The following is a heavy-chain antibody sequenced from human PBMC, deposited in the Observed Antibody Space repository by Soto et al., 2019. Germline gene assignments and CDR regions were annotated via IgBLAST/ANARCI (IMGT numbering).Heavy chain of an antibody. CDR3: VWDGSGSKYGMAF. CDR2: IYYSGST. J-gene: IGHJ6*02. Sequence: PSETLSLTCTVSGGSISSYYWSWIRQPPGKGLEWIGYIYYSGSTNYNPSLKSRVTISVGTSKNQFSLKLSSVTAADTAVYYCVWDGSGSKYGMAFWAQGTTVPVSS. D-gene: IGHD3-10*01. V-gene: IGHV4-59*01. CDR1: GGSISSYY.